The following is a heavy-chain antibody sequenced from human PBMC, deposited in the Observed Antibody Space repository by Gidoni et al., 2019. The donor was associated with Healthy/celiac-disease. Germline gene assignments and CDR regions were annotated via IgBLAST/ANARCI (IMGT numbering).Heavy chain of an antibody. J-gene: IGHJ5*02. Sequence: QVQLQESAPGLVKPSQTLSLTCTVSGGSISSGSYYWSWIRQPAGKGLEWIGRIYTSGSTNYNPSLKSRVTISVDTSKNQFSLKLSSVTAADTAVYYCAGNWGRGWFDPWGQGTLVTVSS. CDR3: AGNWGRGWFDP. CDR1: GGSISSGSYY. V-gene: IGHV4-61*02. CDR2: IYTSGST. D-gene: IGHD7-27*01.